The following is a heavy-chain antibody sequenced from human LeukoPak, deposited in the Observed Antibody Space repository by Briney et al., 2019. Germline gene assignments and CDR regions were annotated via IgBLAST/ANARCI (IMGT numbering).Heavy chain of an antibody. J-gene: IGHJ4*02. CDR2: KNPNSGNT. D-gene: IGHD1-7*01. V-gene: IGHV1-8*01. Sequence: GASVKVSCKASGYTFTSYDINWVRQATGQGLEWMGWKNPNSGNTGYAQKFQGRVTMTRNTSISTAYMELSSLRSEDTAVYYCARAPSITGTTPPGYWGQGTLVTVSS. CDR1: GYTFTSYD. CDR3: ARAPSITGTTPPGY.